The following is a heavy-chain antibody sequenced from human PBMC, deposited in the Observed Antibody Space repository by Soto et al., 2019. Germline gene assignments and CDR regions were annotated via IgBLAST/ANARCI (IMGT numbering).Heavy chain of an antibody. CDR2: ISSSSSYI. J-gene: IGHJ4*02. CDR1: GFTFSSYS. V-gene: IGHV3-21*01. CDR3: ARGGGYCSGGSCLGRSYFDY. D-gene: IGHD2-15*01. Sequence: GGSLRLSCAASGFTFSSYSTNWVRQAPGKGLEWVSSISSSSSYIYYADSVKGRFTISRDNAKNSLYLQMNSLRAEDTAVYYCARGGGYCSGGSCLGRSYFDYWGQGTLVTVSS.